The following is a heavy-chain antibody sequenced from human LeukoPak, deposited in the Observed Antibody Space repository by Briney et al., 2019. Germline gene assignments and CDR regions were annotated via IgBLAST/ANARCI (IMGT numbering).Heavy chain of an antibody. V-gene: IGHV1-69*06. Sequence: SVKVSCKASGYTFTGYYMHWVRQAPGQGLEWMGGIIPIFGTANYAQKFQGRVTITADKSTSTAYMELSSLRSEDTAVYYCARGYCSGGSCYYSPYYYYYMDVWGKGTTVTVSS. CDR3: ARGYCSGGSCYYSPYYYYYMDV. J-gene: IGHJ6*03. CDR1: GYTFTGYY. D-gene: IGHD2-15*01. CDR2: IIPIFGTA.